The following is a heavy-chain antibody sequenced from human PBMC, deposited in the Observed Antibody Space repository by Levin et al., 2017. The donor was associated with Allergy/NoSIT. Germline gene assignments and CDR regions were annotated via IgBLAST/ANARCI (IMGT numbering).Heavy chain of an antibody. Sequence: SQTLSLTCAVHGGSFSGYYWNWIRQPPGKGLEWIGEINHSGSTNYNPSLQSRVTLSVETSKNHVPLKLSSVTAADTAVYYCAGGQASLVGSSPWFDPWGQGTLVTVSS. D-gene: IGHD2-15*01. CDR2: INHSGST. CDR3: AGGQASLVGSSPWFDP. V-gene: IGHV4-34*01. CDR1: GGSFSGYY. J-gene: IGHJ5*02.